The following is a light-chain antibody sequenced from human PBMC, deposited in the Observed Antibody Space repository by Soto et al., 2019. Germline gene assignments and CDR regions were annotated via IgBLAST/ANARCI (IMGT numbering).Light chain of an antibody. J-gene: IGKJ5*01. Sequence: EIGMTQSPVTLSVSPGERATLSCRASQSVTNSYLAWYQQKPGQAPRLLIYGASSRATGIPDRFSGSGSGTDFTLTISSVEPEDFALYYCHQRNTFGQGTRLEIK. CDR1: QSVTNSY. CDR3: HQRNT. V-gene: IGKV3D-20*02. CDR2: GAS.